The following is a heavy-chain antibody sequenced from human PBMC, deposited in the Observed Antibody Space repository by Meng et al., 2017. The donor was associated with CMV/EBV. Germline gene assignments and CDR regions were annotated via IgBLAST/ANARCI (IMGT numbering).Heavy chain of an antibody. CDR2: IYYSGST. CDR1: GGSSSSSSYY. Sequence: HRQLQDSGPGLVKPSETLSRTCTVAGGSSSSSSYYWGWIRQPPGKGLEWIGSIYYSGSTYYNPSLKSRVTISVDTSKNQFSLKLSSVTAADTAVYYCAREGNYYGSGSYYAYWGQGTLVTVSS. V-gene: IGHV4-39*07. CDR3: AREGNYYGSGSYYAY. J-gene: IGHJ4*02. D-gene: IGHD3-10*01.